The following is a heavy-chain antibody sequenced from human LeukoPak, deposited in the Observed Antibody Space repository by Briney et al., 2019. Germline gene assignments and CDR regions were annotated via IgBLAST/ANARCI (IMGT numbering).Heavy chain of an antibody. V-gene: IGHV4-39*07. Sequence: SETLSLTCTVSGGSFSSSSYDRGWVRQPPGMRLEWVWSIYYSGSTYYNASLKSRFTISVDTSKNQFSLKLSSVTAADTAVYYCARDRIRLPVDTAMLSFDPWGQGTLVTVSS. D-gene: IGHD5-18*01. J-gene: IGHJ5*02. CDR1: GGSFSSSSYD. CDR3: ARDRIRLPVDTAMLSFDP. CDR2: IYYSGST.